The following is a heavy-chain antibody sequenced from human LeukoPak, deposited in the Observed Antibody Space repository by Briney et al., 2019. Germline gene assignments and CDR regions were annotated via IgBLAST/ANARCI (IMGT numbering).Heavy chain of an antibody. CDR2: IYYSGST. CDR1: GGSISSYY. D-gene: IGHD5-12*01. CDR3: ARATYGGYPDAFDI. V-gene: IGHV4-59*12. J-gene: IGHJ3*02. Sequence: SETLSLTCTVSGGSISSYYWSWIRQPPGKGLEWIGYIYYSGSTNYNPSLKSRVTISVDTSKNQFSLKLSSVTAADTAVYYCARATYGGYPDAFDIWGQGTMVTVSS.